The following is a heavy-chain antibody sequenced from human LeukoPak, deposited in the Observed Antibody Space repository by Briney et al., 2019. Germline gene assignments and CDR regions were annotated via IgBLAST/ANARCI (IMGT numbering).Heavy chain of an antibody. D-gene: IGHD2-15*01. CDR2: IYSSGSA. Sequence: SETLSLTCTVSGGSISTYYWNWIRQPAGKGLEWIGRIYSSGSANYNPSLTSRVTMSVDTSKNHFSLILTSVTAADTAVYYCARDPGGGGTYYFDYWGQGTLVTVAS. V-gene: IGHV4-4*07. CDR1: GGSISTYY. J-gene: IGHJ4*02. CDR3: ARDPGGGGTYYFDY.